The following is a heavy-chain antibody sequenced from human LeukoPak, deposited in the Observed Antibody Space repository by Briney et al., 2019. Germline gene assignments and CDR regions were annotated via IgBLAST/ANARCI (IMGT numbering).Heavy chain of an antibody. CDR2: IYYSGST. Sequence: PSETLSLTCTVSGGSISSSSYYWGWIRQPPGKGLEWIGSIYYSGSTYYNPSLKSRVTISVDTSKNQFSLKLSSVTAADTAVYYCAREILGGYYDSSGYLDYWGQGTLVTVSS. V-gene: IGHV4-39*02. D-gene: IGHD3-22*01. CDR3: AREILGGYYDSSGYLDY. CDR1: GGSISSSSYY. J-gene: IGHJ4*02.